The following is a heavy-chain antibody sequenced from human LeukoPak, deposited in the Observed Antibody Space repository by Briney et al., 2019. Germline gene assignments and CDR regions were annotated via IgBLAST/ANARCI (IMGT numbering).Heavy chain of an antibody. D-gene: IGHD4-23*01. CDR2: FDPEDGET. J-gene: IGHJ5*02. V-gene: IGHV1-24*01. Sequence: ASVKVSCKVSGYTLTELSMHWVRQAPGKGREWMGGFDPEDGETIYAQKFQGRVTMTEDTSTDTAYMELSSLRSEDTAVYYCATQAVVNPGFDPWGQGTLVTVSS. CDR1: GYTLTELS. CDR3: ATQAVVNPGFDP.